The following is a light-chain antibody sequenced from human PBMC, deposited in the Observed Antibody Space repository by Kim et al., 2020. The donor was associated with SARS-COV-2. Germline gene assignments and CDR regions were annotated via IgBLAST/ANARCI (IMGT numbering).Light chain of an antibody. CDR2: GAS. V-gene: IGKV3-15*01. CDR3: QHYNNWPSIT. Sequence: EIVMTQSPATLSVSPGERATLCCRASQSVAHNLAWYQQKPGQAPRLLIHGASTRATGIPGRFSGSGSGTEFTLTISSLQSEDFAVYYCQHYNNWPSITFGGGTKVDIK. CDR1: QSVAHN. J-gene: IGKJ4*01.